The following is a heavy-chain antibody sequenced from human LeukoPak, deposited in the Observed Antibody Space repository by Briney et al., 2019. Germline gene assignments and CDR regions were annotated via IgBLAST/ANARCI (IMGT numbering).Heavy chain of an antibody. V-gene: IGHV4-59*01. CDR3: ARGGWYYDY. D-gene: IGHD3-10*01. J-gene: IGHJ4*02. CDR2: SYYSGST. Sequence: SETLSLTFTVPGGSTNTYYCSWIRQPPGKVLEWIGYSYYSGSTNYNPSLKSRVTISVDTSKNQFSLIMSSVTAADTAVYYCARGGWYYDYWGQGTMVTVSS. CDR1: GGSTNTYY.